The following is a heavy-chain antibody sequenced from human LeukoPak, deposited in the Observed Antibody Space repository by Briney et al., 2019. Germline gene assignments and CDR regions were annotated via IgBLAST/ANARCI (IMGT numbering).Heavy chain of an antibody. J-gene: IGHJ4*02. D-gene: IGHD6-19*01. V-gene: IGHV4-34*01. CDR3: ARSGSGQNFDY. CDR2: INHSGST. CDR1: GGSFSGYY. Sequence: PSETLSLTCAVYGGSFSGYYWSWIRQPPGKGLEWIGEINHSGSTNYNPSLKSRVTISVDTSKNQFSLKLSSVTAADTAVYYCARSGSGQNFDYWGQGTLVTVSS.